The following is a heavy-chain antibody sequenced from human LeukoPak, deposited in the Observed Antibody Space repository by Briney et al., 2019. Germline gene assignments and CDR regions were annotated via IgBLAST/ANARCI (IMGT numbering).Heavy chain of an antibody. J-gene: IGHJ4*02. CDR2: IIPIFGTA. Sequence: ASVNVSCTASGGTFSSYAISWVRQAPGQGLEWMGGIIPIFGTANYAQKFQGRVTITADKSTSTAYMELSSLRSEDTAVYYCASRRSRFGELLYFDYWGQGTLVTVSS. V-gene: IGHV1-69*06. D-gene: IGHD3-10*01. CDR3: ASRRSRFGELLYFDY. CDR1: GGTFSSYA.